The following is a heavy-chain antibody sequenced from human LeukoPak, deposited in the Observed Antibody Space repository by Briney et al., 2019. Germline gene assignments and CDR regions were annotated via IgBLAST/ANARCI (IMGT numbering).Heavy chain of an antibody. CDR1: GFIFNNYA. CDR2: ISWNSGSI. D-gene: IGHD6-19*01. V-gene: IGHV3-9*01. CDR3: AKDNRRHYTSGPNPDSLH. J-gene: IGHJ4*02. Sequence: GGSLRLSCAGSGFIFNNYAMHWVRQPPGKGLEGVSGISWNSGSIDYADSVKGRFTISRDNAKNSLYLQMNSLRVEDTAFYYCAKDNRRHYTSGPNPDSLHWGQGALVTVSS.